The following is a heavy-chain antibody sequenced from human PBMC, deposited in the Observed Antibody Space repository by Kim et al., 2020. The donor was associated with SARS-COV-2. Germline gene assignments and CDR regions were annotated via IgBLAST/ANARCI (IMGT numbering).Heavy chain of an antibody. V-gene: IGHV1-8*01. D-gene: IGHD2-8*01. J-gene: IGHJ6*01. CDR1: GYTFTRYD. CDR2: MNPNSGNT. CDR3: ARADRKRVYAIFIGYYYSY. Sequence: ASVKVSCKASGYTFTRYDINRVRQATGQGLEWMGWMNPNSGNTGYAQKFQGRVTMTRNTSISTSYMELSSLRSEDTPEYSCARADRKRVYAIFIGYYYSY.